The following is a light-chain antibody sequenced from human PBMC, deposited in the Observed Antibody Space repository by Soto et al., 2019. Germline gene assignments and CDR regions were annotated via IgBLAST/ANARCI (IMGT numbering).Light chain of an antibody. J-gene: IGKJ4*01. V-gene: IGKV1-8*01. Sequence: IPLTQSPSELATLTCRSGNSTCRACQGISRYLAWYQQKPGKAPKLLIYAASTLQSGVHSMFSGSGSGTDFTLTISYLKPEEFATYDCQQCYSYTSTFGRGTKVDIK. CDR1: QGISRY. CDR2: AAS. CDR3: QQCYSYTST.